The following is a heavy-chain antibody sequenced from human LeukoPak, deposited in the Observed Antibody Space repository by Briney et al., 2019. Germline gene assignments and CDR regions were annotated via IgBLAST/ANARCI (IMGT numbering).Heavy chain of an antibody. V-gene: IGHV3-23*01. Sequence: GSLRLSCTASGFTFGDHSVSWFRQAPGKGLEWVSYISERGGSTTYADSVKGRFTISRDTSLNTLYLRMNNLRAEDTAVYFCAKRGVVIRGILVIGYHQEAYHYDFWGQGVLVTVSS. CDR3: AKRGVVIRGILVIGYHQEAYHYDF. J-gene: IGHJ4*02. D-gene: IGHD3-10*01. CDR1: GFTFGDHS. CDR2: ISERGGST.